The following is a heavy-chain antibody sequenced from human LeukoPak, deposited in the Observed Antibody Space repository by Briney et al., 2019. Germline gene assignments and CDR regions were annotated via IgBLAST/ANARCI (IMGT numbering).Heavy chain of an antibody. V-gene: IGHV3-21*01. J-gene: IGHJ3*02. Sequence: GGSLRLSCAASGFTFSTYTMNWVRQAPGTGLEWVSSIDSSSTYIYYADSVKGRFTISRDNAKNSLYLQMSSLKAEDTAVYYCARDGSSSWGDDAFDIWGQGTMVTVSS. D-gene: IGHD6-13*01. CDR3: ARDGSSSWGDDAFDI. CDR2: IDSSSTYI. CDR1: GFTFSTYT.